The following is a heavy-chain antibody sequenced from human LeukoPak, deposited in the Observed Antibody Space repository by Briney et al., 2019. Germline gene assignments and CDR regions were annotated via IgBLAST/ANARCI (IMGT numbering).Heavy chain of an antibody. J-gene: IGHJ6*03. Sequence: SETLSLTCTVSGGPISSHYWSWIRQPPGKGLEWIGYIYYSGSTNYNPSLKSRVTISVDTSKNQFSLKLSSVTAADTAVYYCARGGSGNFYYYYYYMDVWGKGTTVTVSS. V-gene: IGHV4-59*11. CDR1: GGPISSHY. D-gene: IGHD2-15*01. CDR3: ARGGSGNFYYYYYYMDV. CDR2: IYYSGST.